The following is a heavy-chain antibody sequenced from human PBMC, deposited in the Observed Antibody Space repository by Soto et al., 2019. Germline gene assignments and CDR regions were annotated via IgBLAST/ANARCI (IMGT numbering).Heavy chain of an antibody. J-gene: IGHJ4*02. Sequence: QVQLQQWGAGLLKPSETLSLTCAIYGGSFSGYYWSWIRQPPGMGLEWIGEVDQSGSTNYNPSLKSRVTISGGTSTSQFSLKLSSVTAADTAVYYCARDRQRGYCTGWSCYSYFAYWGQGALVIVSS. D-gene: IGHD2-15*01. V-gene: IGHV4-34*01. CDR3: ARDRQRGYCTGWSCYSYFAY. CDR2: VDQSGST. CDR1: GGSFSGYY.